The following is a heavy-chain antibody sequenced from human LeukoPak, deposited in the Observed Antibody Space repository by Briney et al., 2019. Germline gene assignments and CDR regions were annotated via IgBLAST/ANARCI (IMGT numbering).Heavy chain of an antibody. D-gene: IGHD3-10*01. CDR2: IRSKSNSYAT. CDR1: GFSFSGSA. J-gene: IGHJ6*02. CDR3: TRQRFGELA. Sequence: GGSLRLYCAASGFSFSGSAMHWVRQTSGKGLEWVGRIRSKSNSYATAYAASVKGRFTISRDDSKNTAYLQMSSLKTEDTAVYYCTRQRFGELAWGQGTTVTVSS. V-gene: IGHV3-73*01.